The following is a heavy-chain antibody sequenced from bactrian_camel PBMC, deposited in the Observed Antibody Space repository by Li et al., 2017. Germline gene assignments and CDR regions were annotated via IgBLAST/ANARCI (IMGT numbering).Heavy chain of an antibody. CDR3: VPRLGGSWAGY. CDR1: NYETGYNT. V-gene: IGHV3S54*01. D-gene: IGHD2*01. CDR2: IDAGGGNT. J-gene: IGHJ6*01. Sequence: QVQLVESGGGSVQAGGTLTLSCTVRNYETGYNTKGWFRQAPEKEREGVAAIDAGGGNTYYAASVKGRFTISQDNPKNTVTLQMNSLKSEDTALYYCVPRLGGSWAGYWGQGTQVTVS.